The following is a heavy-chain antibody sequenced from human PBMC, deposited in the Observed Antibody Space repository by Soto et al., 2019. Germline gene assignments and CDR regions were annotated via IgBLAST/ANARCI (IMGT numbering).Heavy chain of an antibody. CDR3: ARRIAARRNYDAFDI. D-gene: IGHD6-13*01. CDR1: GYSFTTYW. CDR2: IYPGDSDT. J-gene: IGHJ3*02. Sequence: SGESLKISCKGSGYSFTTYWIGWVRQMPGEGLEWMGIIYPGDSDTRYSPSFQGQFTISADKSISTAYLQWSSLKASDTAMYYCARRIAARRNYDAFDIWGQGTMVTVSS. V-gene: IGHV5-51*01.